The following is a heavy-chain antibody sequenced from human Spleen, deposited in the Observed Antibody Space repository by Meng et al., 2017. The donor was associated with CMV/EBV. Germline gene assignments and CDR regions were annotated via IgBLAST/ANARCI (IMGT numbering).Heavy chain of an antibody. CDR3: ARDRVLTVNYYYYAMDV. D-gene: IGHD4-11*01. V-gene: IGHV3-NL1*01. CDR1: GFTFYDFA. Sequence: GGSLRLSCAASGFTFYDFAMHWVRQAPGRGLAWVAVIYSGGGSTYYVDSVKGRFTITRDNSKNALYLQMNSLRVEETAVYYCARDRVLTVNYYYYAMDVWGQGTTVTVSS. CDR2: IYSGGGST. J-gene: IGHJ6*02.